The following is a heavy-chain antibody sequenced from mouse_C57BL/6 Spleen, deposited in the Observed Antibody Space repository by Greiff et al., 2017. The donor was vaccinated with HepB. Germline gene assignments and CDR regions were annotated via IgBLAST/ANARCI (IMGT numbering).Heavy chain of an antibody. CDR3: ARSLYYYGSGGYFDV. D-gene: IGHD1-1*01. V-gene: IGHV1-26*01. CDR1: GYTFTDYY. Sequence: VQLQQSGPELVKPGASVKISCKASGYTFTDYYMNWVKQSHGKSLEWIGDINPNNGGTSYNQKFKGKATLTVDKSSSTAYMELRSLTSEDSAVYYCARSLYYYGSGGYFDVWGTGTTVTVSS. CDR2: INPNNGGT. J-gene: IGHJ1*03.